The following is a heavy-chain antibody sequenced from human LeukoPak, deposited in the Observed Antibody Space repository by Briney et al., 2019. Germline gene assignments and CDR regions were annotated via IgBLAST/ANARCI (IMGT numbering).Heavy chain of an antibody. CDR2: IYYSGST. Sequence: ASETLSLTCTVSGGSISSSSYYWGWIRQPPGKGLEWIGSIYYSGSTYYNPSLKSRVTISVDTSKNQFSLKLSSVTAADTAVYYCARFTYYYDSSGYAFDYWGQGTLVTVSS. D-gene: IGHD3-22*01. J-gene: IGHJ4*02. CDR3: ARFTYYYDSSGYAFDY. CDR1: GGSISSSSYY. V-gene: IGHV4-39*01.